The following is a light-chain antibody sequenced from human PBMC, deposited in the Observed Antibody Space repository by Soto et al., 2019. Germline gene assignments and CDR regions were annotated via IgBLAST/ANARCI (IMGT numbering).Light chain of an antibody. CDR1: QSVSSSY. CDR3: QQYGSSPLFT. V-gene: IGKV3-20*01. J-gene: IGKJ3*01. CDR2: GAS. Sequence: EIVLTQSPGTLSLSPGERATLSCRASQSVSSSYLAWYQQKPGLAPRLLIYGASSRATGIPDRFSGSGSGTHFTLTISRLEPEDFAVYYCQQYGSSPLFTFGSGTKVDIK.